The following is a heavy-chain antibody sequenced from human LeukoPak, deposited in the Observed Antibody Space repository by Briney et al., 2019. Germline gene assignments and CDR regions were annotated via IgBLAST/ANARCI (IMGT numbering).Heavy chain of an antibody. CDR2: INPSGGST. CDR1: GYTFTSYD. V-gene: IGHV1-46*01. CDR3: ARVAGYSGSGSDDY. D-gene: IGHD3-10*01. Sequence: ASVKVSCKASGYTFTSYDINWVRQAPGLGLEWMGIINPSGGSTTYAQKFQGRVTMTRDTSTSTVYKELSSLRSEDTAVYYCARVAGYSGSGSDDYWGQGTLVTVSS. J-gene: IGHJ4*02.